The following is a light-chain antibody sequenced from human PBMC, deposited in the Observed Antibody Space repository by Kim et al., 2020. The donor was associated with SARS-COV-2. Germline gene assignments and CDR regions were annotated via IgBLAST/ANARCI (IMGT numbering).Light chain of an antibody. J-gene: IGKJ3*01. Sequence: AIRITQSPSSLSASTGDRVTITCRASQDIRNYLAWYQQKPGKAPKLLIYSASTLQSGVPSRFSGSGSGTDFTLSISRLQSEDFATYYCQQYYSNPLTFGPGTKVDIK. V-gene: IGKV1-8*01. CDR3: QQYYSNPLT. CDR1: QDIRNY. CDR2: SAS.